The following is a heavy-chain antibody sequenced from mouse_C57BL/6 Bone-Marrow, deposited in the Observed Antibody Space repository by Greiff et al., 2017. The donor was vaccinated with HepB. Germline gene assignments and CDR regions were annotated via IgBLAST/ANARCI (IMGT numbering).Heavy chain of an antibody. CDR3: ASNYYGSSPLAMDY. Sequence: VKLVESGPGLVQPSQSLSITCTVSGFSLTSYGVHWVRQSPGKGLEWLGVIWSGGSTDYNAAFISRLSISKDNSKSQVFFKMNSLQADDTAIYYCASNYYGSSPLAMDYWGQGTSVTVSS. V-gene: IGHV2-2*01. D-gene: IGHD1-1*01. CDR2: IWSGGST. CDR1: GFSLTSYG. J-gene: IGHJ4*01.